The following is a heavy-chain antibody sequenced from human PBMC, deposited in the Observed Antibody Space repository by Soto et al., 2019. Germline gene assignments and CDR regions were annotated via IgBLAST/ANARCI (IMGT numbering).Heavy chain of an antibody. Sequence: QVQLVQSGAEVKKPGASVKVSCKASGYTFTSYGISWVRQAPGQGLEWMGWISAYNGNTNYAQKLQGRVTMTTDTSTSTAYMELRSQRSDDTAVYYCARDRTVLEQWLASPFDYWGQGTLVTVSS. V-gene: IGHV1-18*01. J-gene: IGHJ4*02. D-gene: IGHD6-19*01. CDR1: GYTFTSYG. CDR3: ARDRTVLEQWLASPFDY. CDR2: ISAYNGNT.